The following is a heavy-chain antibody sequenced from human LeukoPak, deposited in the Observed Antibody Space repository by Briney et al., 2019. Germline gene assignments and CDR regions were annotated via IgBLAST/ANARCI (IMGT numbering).Heavy chain of an antibody. CDR3: VKASSSSPQYNWFDA. CDR1: GFTFSSYA. CDR2: ISGSGGST. Sequence: GGSLRLSCAASGFTFSSYAMSWVRQAPGKGLEWFSAISGSGGSTYYADSVKGRFTISRDNSKNTLYLQMNSLRAEDTAVYYCVKASSSSPQYNWFDAWGQGTLVTVSS. J-gene: IGHJ5*02. D-gene: IGHD6-6*01. V-gene: IGHV3-23*01.